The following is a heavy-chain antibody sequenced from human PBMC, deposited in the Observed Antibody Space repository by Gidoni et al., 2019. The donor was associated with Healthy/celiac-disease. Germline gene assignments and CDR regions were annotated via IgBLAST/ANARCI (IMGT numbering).Heavy chain of an antibody. V-gene: IGHV3-74*01. CDR1: GFTFRSYW. D-gene: IGHD6-19*01. CDR3: ARENRGMGIAVDGGFDP. Sequence: EVQLVESGGGLVPPGGSLRLSCAASGFTFRSYWMHWVRQAPGKGLVWVSRINSDGSSTSYADSVKGRFTISRDNAKNTLYLQMNSLRAEDTAVYYCARENRGMGIAVDGGFDPWGQGTLVTVSS. CDR2: INSDGSST. J-gene: IGHJ5*02.